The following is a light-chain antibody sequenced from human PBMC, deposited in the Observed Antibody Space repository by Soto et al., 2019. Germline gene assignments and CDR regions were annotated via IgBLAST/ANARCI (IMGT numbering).Light chain of an antibody. Sequence: EIVLTQSPGTLSLSPGERATLSCRASQSVSSSYLAWYQQKPGQVRRLLIYGASSRATGITDRFSGSGSGTDFTLTISRLEPEDFSVYYFQQYGSSPPYTFGQGTKLEIK. CDR2: GAS. V-gene: IGKV3-20*01. CDR3: QQYGSSPPYT. CDR1: QSVSSSY. J-gene: IGKJ2*01.